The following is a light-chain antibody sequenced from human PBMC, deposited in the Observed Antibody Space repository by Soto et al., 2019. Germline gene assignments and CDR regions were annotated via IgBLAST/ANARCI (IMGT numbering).Light chain of an antibody. J-gene: IGKJ3*01. V-gene: IGKV3-20*01. CDR3: QQYGTSPSSFT. CDR1: QSVSSSY. Sequence: EIVLTQSPGTLSLSPGERATLSCRASQSVSSSYLARYQQKPGQAPRLLIYGASSRATGIPDSFSGSGSGTDFTLTITRLEPEDFAVYYCQQYGTSPSSFTFGPGTKVDIK. CDR2: GAS.